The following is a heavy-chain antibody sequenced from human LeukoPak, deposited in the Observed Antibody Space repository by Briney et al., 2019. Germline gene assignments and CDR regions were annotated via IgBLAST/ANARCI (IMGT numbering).Heavy chain of an antibody. CDR1: GFTFSSYG. V-gene: IGHV3-33*01. J-gene: IGHJ6*04. CDR3: ARSKGLGYCSSTSCHYYYYYGMDV. D-gene: IGHD2-2*01. Sequence: PGRSLRLSCAASGFTFSSYGMHWVRQAPGKGLEWVAVIWYDGSNKYYADSVKGRFTISGDNSKNTLYLQMNSLRAEDTAVYYCARSKGLGYCSSTSCHYYYYYGMDVWGKGTTVTVSS. CDR2: IWYDGSNK.